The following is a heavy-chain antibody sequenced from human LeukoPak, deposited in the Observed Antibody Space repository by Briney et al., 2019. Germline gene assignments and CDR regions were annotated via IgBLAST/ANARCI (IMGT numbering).Heavy chain of an antibody. V-gene: IGHV3-23*01. CDR1: GFTFSSYA. Sequence: GGSLRLSCAASGFTFSSYAMSWVRQAPGKGLEWVSTISDSGSSTYYTDSVKGRFTFSRDNSKNTLHLQMNSLRAEDTAVYYCSRENGAFSPFGYWGQGILVTV. D-gene: IGHD2-8*01. J-gene: IGHJ4*02. CDR2: ISDSGSST. CDR3: SRENGAFSPFGY.